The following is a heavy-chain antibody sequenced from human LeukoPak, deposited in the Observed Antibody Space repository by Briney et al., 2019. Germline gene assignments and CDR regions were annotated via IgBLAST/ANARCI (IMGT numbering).Heavy chain of an antibody. CDR3: ARGASGYTDAFDI. CDR1: GFTVSSNY. D-gene: IGHD5-12*01. CDR2: IYSGGST. J-gene: IGHJ3*02. Sequence: GGSLRLSCAASGFTVSSNYMSWVRQAPGKGLEWGSVIYSGGSTYYADSVKGRFTISRDNSKNTLYLQMNSLRAEDTAVYYCARGASGYTDAFDIWGQGTMVTVSS. V-gene: IGHV3-53*01.